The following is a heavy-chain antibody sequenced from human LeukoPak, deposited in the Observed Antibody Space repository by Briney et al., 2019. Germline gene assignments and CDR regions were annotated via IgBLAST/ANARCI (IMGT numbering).Heavy chain of an antibody. CDR3: AKDGGRGIENYSWGTFDY. CDR1: GLTGSHNY. CDR2: IHTSGDT. Sequence: PGGSLRLSCAASGLTGSHNYVSWVRQAPGKGLEWVSAIHTSGDTCYADSVKGRFIISRDNSKNTLYLQMNSLRAEDTAVYYCAKDGGRGIENYSWGTFDYWGQGTLVTVSS. D-gene: IGHD1-7*01. V-gene: IGHV3-53*01. J-gene: IGHJ4*02.